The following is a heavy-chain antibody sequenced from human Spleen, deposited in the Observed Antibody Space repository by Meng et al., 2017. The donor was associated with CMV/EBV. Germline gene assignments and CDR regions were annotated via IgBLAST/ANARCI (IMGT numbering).Heavy chain of an antibody. D-gene: IGHD5-12*01. CDR3: ARDSPGGYGYFDS. Sequence: QGLLLGLGPGLVQPSQTLSPTCTVSGGSISSGDYYWSWIRQPPGKGLEWIGYIYYSGSTYYNPSLKSRVTISVDTSKNQFSLKLSSVTAADAAVYYCARDSPGGYGYFDSWGQGTLVTVSS. CDR2: IYYSGST. V-gene: IGHV4-30-4*08. J-gene: IGHJ4*02. CDR1: GGSISSGDYY.